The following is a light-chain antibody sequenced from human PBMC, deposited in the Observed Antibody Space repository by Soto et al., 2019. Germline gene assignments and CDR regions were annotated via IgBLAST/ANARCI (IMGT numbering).Light chain of an antibody. CDR2: DAS. CDR3: QQANSFPSWT. J-gene: IGKJ1*01. V-gene: IGKV3D-20*02. CDR1: QSVSSSY. Sequence: EIVLTNSPGTLSLSRGEIATLSCRASQSVSSSYLAWYQQKPGQAPRFLIYDASNRATGIPARFSGSGSGTDFTLTISSLEPGDFATYYCQQANSFPSWTFGQRTKV.